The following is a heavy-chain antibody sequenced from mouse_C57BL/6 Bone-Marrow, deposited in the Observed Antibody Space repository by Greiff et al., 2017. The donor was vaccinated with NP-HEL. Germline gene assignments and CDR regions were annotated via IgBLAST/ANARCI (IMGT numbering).Heavy chain of an antibody. V-gene: IGHV1-19*01. D-gene: IGHD1-1*01. CDR3: ARENGRAWFAY. CDR1: GYTFTDYY. J-gene: IGHJ3*01. CDR2: INPYNGGT. Sequence: EVQLQQSGPVLVKPGASVKMSCKASGYTFTDYYMNWVKQSHGKSLEWIGVINPYNGGTSYNQKFKGKATLNVDKSSSTAYMELNSLTAEDSAVYYCARENGRAWFAYWGQGTLVTVSA.